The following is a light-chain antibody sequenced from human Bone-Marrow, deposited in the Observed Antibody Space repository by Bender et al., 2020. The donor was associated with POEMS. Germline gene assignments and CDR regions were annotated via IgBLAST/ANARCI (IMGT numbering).Light chain of an antibody. Sequence: QSVLTQPPSASGTPGQRVTISCSGGSSNIRAHAVNWYQHLPGTAPKLLIYSSHRRPSEVPDRFSGSRSGTSASLAISGLQSEAEADYYCAVWDDSLNGWVFGGGTKLTVL. V-gene: IGLV1-44*01. J-gene: IGLJ3*02. CDR1: SSNIRAHA. CDR2: SSH. CDR3: AVWDDSLNGWV.